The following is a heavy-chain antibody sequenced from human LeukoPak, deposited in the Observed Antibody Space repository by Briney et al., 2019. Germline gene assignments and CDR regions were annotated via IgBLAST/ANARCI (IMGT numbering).Heavy chain of an antibody. CDR3: AKDLTAWDYYYYMDV. D-gene: IGHD3-9*01. Sequence: GGSLRLXCAASGFTFSSYAMSWVRQAPGKELEWVSAISGSGGSTYYAGSVKGRFTISRDNSKNTLYLQMNSLRAEDTAVYYCAKDLTAWDYYYYMDVWGKGTTVTVSS. CDR2: ISGSGGST. J-gene: IGHJ6*03. CDR1: GFTFSSYA. V-gene: IGHV3-23*01.